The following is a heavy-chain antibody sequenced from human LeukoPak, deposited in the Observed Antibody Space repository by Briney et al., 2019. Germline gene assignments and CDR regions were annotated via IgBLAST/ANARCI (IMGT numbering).Heavy chain of an antibody. CDR1: GFIFSSYW. CDR2: INQDGSGK. CDR3: ARGLFSLGGTADNWFDP. D-gene: IGHD3-16*01. Sequence: HPGGSLRLSCGASGFIFSSYWMSLVRQAPGKGLEWVANINQDGSGKYYVDSVKGRFTISRDNAKNSLYLQINSLRAEDTALYYCARGLFSLGGTADNWFDPWGQGTLVAVSS. J-gene: IGHJ5*02. V-gene: IGHV3-7*01.